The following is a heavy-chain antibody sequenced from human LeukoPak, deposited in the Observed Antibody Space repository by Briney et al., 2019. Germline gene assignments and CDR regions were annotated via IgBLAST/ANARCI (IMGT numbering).Heavy chain of an antibody. CDR2: ISSTSSYI. D-gene: IGHD6-19*01. J-gene: IGHJ4*02. CDR3: ARGYSSGWSAFDY. Sequence: PGGPLRLSCAASGFTFSSYYMNWVRQAPGRGLEWVSSISSTSSYIYYADSVKGRFTISRDNADNSLYLQMNSLRAEDTAVYYCARGYSSGWSAFDYWGQGALVTVSS. V-gene: IGHV3-21*01. CDR1: GFTFSSYY.